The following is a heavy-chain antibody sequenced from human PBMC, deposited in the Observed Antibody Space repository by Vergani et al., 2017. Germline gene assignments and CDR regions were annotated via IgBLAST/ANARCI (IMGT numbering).Heavy chain of an antibody. Sequence: EVQLLESGGGLVQPGGSLRLSCAASGFTFSSYAMSWVRQAPGKGLEWVSAISGSGGSTYYADSVKGRFTMSRDNSKNTLYLQMNSLRAEDTAVYYCAKYYVVATISGYYYYGMDVWGQGTTVTVSS. CDR2: ISGSGGST. D-gene: IGHD5-12*01. J-gene: IGHJ6*02. V-gene: IGHV3-23*01. CDR3: AKYYVVATISGYYYYGMDV. CDR1: GFTFSSYA.